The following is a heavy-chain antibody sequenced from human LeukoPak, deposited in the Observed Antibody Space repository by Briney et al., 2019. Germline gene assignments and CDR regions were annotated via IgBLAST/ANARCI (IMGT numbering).Heavy chain of an antibody. Sequence: GGSLRLSCAASGFTFSTYWVNWVRQAPGKGLEWVATIKQDESEKTYVDSVKGRFTISRDNAKNTLYLQMNSLRAEDTAVYYCARPPGIAAAWFDPWGQGTLVTVSS. J-gene: IGHJ5*02. CDR3: ARPPGIAAAWFDP. V-gene: IGHV3-7*01. CDR1: GFTFSTYW. D-gene: IGHD6-13*01. CDR2: IKQDESEK.